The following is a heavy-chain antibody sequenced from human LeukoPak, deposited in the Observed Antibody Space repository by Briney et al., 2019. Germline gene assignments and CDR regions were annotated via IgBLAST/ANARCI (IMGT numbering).Heavy chain of an antibody. CDR3: VRDSVWQVDLSPDDAFDI. Sequence: GGSLRLSCAASGFTFNTYSMHWVRQTPGKGLEWVAVISYDETKKYYADSVQGRFTISRDNSRNTLYLQMSSPRPDDTAVYYCVRDSVWQVDLSPDDAFDIWGQGTMVTVSS. CDR2: ISYDETKK. CDR1: GFTFNTYS. D-gene: IGHD5-12*01. J-gene: IGHJ3*02. V-gene: IGHV3-30*04.